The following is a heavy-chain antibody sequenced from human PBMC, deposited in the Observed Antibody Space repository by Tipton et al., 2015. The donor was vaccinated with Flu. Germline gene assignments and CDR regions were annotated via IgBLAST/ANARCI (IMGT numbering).Heavy chain of an antibody. CDR1: GYTFTSYG. CDR2: ISAYNGNT. CDR3: ARVFLDYDFWSGYYRRYFDY. J-gene: IGHJ4*02. D-gene: IGHD3-3*01. V-gene: IGHV1-18*01. Sequence: QLVQSGAEVKKPGASVKVSCKASGYTFTSYGISWVRQAPGQGLEWMGWISAYNGNTNYAQKLQGRVTMTTDTSTSTAYMELRSLRSDDTAVYYCARVFLDYDFWSGYYRRYFDYWGQGTLVPVSS.